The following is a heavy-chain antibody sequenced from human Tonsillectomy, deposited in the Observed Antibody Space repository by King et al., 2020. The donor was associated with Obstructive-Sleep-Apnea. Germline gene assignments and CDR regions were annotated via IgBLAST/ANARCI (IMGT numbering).Heavy chain of an antibody. Sequence: VQLVESGGGVVQPGRSLRLSCAASGFTFSSYGMHWVRQAPGKGLEWVAVIWYDGSKKYYADSVKGRFTISRDNSKNTLYLQMNSLRAEATAVYYCARDGYSGGWYVVFFSYYYYGMDVWGQGTTVTVSS. CDR2: IWYDGSKK. V-gene: IGHV3-33*01. J-gene: IGHJ6*02. CDR1: GFTFSSYG. D-gene: IGHD6-19*01. CDR3: ARDGYSGGWYVVFFSYYYYGMDV.